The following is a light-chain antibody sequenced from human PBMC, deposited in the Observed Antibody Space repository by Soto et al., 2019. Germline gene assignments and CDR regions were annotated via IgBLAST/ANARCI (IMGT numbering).Light chain of an antibody. CDR1: QSISSY. V-gene: IGKV1-39*01. CDR2: AAS. CDR3: QQSYSRVT. Sequence: DVQMTQSPSSLSPSVGDRVTITCRASQSISSYVSWYQQKPGKAPKLLIYAASRLQSGVPSRFSGSRSGTDFTLTISSLQPEDFATYYCQQSYSRVTFGQGTKVDIK. J-gene: IGKJ1*01.